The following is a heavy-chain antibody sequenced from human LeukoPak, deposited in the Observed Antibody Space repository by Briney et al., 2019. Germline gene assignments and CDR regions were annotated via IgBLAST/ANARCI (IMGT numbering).Heavy chain of an antibody. V-gene: IGHV1-69*01. CDR1: GGTFSSYA. CDR2: IIPIFGTA. Sequence: GSSVKVSCKASGGTFSSYAISWVRQAPGQGLEWMGGIIPIFGTANYAPKFESRVTITADESASTDYMELSSLRSEDTAVYYCARQRATAPLEYWGQGTLVTVSS. D-gene: IGHD5-24*01. CDR3: ARQRATAPLEY. J-gene: IGHJ4*02.